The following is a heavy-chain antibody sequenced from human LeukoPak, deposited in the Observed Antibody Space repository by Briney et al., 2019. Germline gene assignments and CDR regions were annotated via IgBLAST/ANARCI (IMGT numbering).Heavy chain of an antibody. J-gene: IGHJ4*02. D-gene: IGHD3-3*01. CDR1: GYTFTSYG. CDR2: ISAYNGNA. Sequence: ASVTVSCKASGYTFTSYGISWVRQAPGQGLEWMGWISAYNGNANYAQKLQGRVTMTTDTSTSTAYMELRSLRSDDTAVYYCARDRRHDFWSVAGGFDYWGQGTLVTVSS. V-gene: IGHV1-18*01. CDR3: ARDRRHDFWSVAGGFDY.